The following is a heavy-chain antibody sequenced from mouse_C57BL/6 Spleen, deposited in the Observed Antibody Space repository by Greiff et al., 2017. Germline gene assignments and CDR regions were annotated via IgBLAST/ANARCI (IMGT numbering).Heavy chain of an antibody. CDR2: INPSNGGT. J-gene: IGHJ2*01. CDR3: ARWGTTVVAYYFDY. V-gene: IGHV1-53*01. D-gene: IGHD1-1*01. CDR1: GYTFTSYW. Sequence: QVQLQQPGTELVKPGASVKLSCKASGYTFTSYWMHWVKQRPGQGLEWIGNINPSNGGTNYNEKFKSKATLTVDKSSRTAYMQLSSLTSEDSAVYYCARWGTTVVAYYFDYWGQGTTLTVSS.